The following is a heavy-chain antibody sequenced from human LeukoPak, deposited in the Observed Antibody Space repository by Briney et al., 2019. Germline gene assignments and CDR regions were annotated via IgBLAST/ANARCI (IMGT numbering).Heavy chain of an antibody. V-gene: IGHV3-74*01. CDR2: IKGDESYT. J-gene: IGHJ4*02. CDR1: GFTYSSYW. CDR3: ASQADSAYGDYN. Sequence: GGSLRLSCAASGFTYSSYWMHCVRQVPGKGLVWVARIKGDESYTFYADSVKGRFTISRDNAKNTLYLQMNSLRAEDTAVYYCASQADSAYGDYNWGQGTLVTVSS. D-gene: IGHD4-17*01.